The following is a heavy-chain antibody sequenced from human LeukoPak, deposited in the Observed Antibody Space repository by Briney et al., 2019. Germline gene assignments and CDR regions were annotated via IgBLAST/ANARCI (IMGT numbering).Heavy chain of an antibody. CDR1: GFIFSNYG. D-gene: IGHD3-16*02. Sequence: GGSLRLSCEGSGFIFSNYGMNWVRQAPGKGLEWVAFIRYDGSNKYYADSVKGRFTISRDNSKNTLYLQMNSLRAEDTAVYYCAKIYDYVWGSYRQVDYWGQGTLVTVSS. J-gene: IGHJ4*02. V-gene: IGHV3-30*02. CDR3: AKIYDYVWGSYRQVDY. CDR2: IRYDGSNK.